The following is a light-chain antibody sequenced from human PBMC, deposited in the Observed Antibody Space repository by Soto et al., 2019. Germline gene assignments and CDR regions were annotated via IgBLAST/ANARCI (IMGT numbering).Light chain of an antibody. CDR1: QSVSSA. CDR3: QQYNNWPPIT. J-gene: IGKJ5*01. CDR2: GAS. V-gene: IGKV3-15*01. Sequence: EIVMTQSPATLSVSPGESATLSCRASQSVSSALAWYQQKPGPAPRLLMYGASTRATGISARFSGSGSGTEFTLTISSLQSEDFAVYYCQQYNNWPPITFGQGTRLEIK.